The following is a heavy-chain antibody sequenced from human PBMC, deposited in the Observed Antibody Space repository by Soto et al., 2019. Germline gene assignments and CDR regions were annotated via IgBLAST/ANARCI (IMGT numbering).Heavy chain of an antibody. D-gene: IGHD3-10*01. CDR1: GFTFSSYS. CDR3: ARDRAGLWFGELLVDP. CDR2: ISSSSSTI. Sequence: GGSLRLSCAASGFTFSSYSMNWVRQAPGKGLEWVSYISSSSSTIYYADSVKGRFTISRDNAKNSLYLQMNSLRAEDTAVYYCARDRAGLWFGELLVDPWGQGTLVTVSS. J-gene: IGHJ5*02. V-gene: IGHV3-48*01.